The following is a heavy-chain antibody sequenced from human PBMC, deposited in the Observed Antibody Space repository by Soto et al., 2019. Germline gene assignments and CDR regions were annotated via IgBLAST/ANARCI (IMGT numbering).Heavy chain of an antibody. V-gene: IGHV1-3*01. J-gene: IGHJ5*02. CDR3: ARGVAGPLHWFDP. CDR2: INAGNGNT. Sequence: ASVKVSCKASGYTFTSYAMHWVRQAPGQRLEWMGWINAGNGNTKYSQKLQGRVTITRDTSASTAYMELSSLRSEDTAVYYCARGVAGPLHWFDPGGQGPLVTVPS. CDR1: GYTFTSYA. D-gene: IGHD6-19*01.